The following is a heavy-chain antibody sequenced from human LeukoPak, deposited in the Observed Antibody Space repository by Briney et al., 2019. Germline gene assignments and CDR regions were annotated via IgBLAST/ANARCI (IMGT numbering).Heavy chain of an antibody. V-gene: IGHV3-49*04. D-gene: IGHD2-15*01. CDR3: TRDGGSWSHLDY. J-gene: IGHJ4*02. CDR2: IRSKAYGGTT. CDR1: GFTFGDSA. Sequence: PGRSLRLSCTASGFTFGDSAMSWVRQAPGKGLEWVGFIRSKAYGGTTEYAASVKGRFTISRDDSKSIAYLQMNSLKTEDTAVYFCTRDGGSWSHLDYWGQGALVTVSS.